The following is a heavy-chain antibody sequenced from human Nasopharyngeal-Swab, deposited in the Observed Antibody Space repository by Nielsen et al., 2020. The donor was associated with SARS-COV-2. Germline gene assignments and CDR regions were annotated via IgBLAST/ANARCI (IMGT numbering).Heavy chain of an antibody. J-gene: IGHJ4*02. D-gene: IGHD1-26*01. V-gene: IGHV3-48*03. CDR3: ARDWDGPDY. CDR2: ISSSGSTI. Sequence: SCAASGFTFSSYGMNWVRQAPGKGLEWVSYISSSGSTIYYADSVKGRFTISRDNAKNSLYLQMKSLRAEDTAVYYCARDWDGPDYWGQGTLVTVSS. CDR1: GFTFSSYG.